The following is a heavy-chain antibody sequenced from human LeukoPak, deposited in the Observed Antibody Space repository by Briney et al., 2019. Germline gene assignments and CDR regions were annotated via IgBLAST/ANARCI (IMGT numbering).Heavy chain of an antibody. CDR2: ISGSGGST. D-gene: IGHD4-23*01. V-gene: IGHV3-23*01. Sequence: PGGSLRLSCAASGFNFLTYAMSWVRQAPGKGLEWVSAISGSGGSTYYADSVKGRFTISRDNSKNTLYLQMNSLRAEDTAVYYCAKDLAVVTPFDYWGQGTLVTVSS. CDR3: AKDLAVVTPFDY. CDR1: GFNFLTYA. J-gene: IGHJ4*02.